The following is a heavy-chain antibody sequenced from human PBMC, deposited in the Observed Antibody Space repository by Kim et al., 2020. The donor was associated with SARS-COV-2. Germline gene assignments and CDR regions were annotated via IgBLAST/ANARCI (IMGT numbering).Heavy chain of an antibody. CDR1: GFTFGDYA. V-gene: IGHV3-9*01. CDR2: ISWNSGSI. J-gene: IGHJ4*02. Sequence: GGSLRLSCAASGFTFGDYAMHWVRQAPGKGLEWVSGISWNSGSIGYADSVKGRFTISRDNAKNSLYLQMNSLRAEDTALYYCAKATTPSLIAAAGTPFDYWGQRTLVTVSS. D-gene: IGHD6-13*01. CDR3: AKATTPSLIAAAGTPFDY.